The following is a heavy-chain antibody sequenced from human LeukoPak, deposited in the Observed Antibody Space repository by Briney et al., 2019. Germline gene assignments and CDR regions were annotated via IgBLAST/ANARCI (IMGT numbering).Heavy chain of an antibody. D-gene: IGHD6-13*01. CDR2: IYYSGST. CDR1: GGSISSYY. Sequence: SETLSLTCTVSGGSISSYYWSWIRQPPGKGLEWIGYIYYSGSTNYNPSLKSRVTISVDTSKNQFSLKLSSVTAADTAVYYCARSRPQQLVKGPEVEFDYWGQGTLVTVSS. CDR3: ARSRPQQLVKGPEVEFDY. J-gene: IGHJ4*02. V-gene: IGHV4-59*01.